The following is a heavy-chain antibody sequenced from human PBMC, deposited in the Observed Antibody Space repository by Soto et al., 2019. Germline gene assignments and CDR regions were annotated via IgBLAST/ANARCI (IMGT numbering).Heavy chain of an antibody. Sequence: SVKLSCKAPGGTFSSYAISWVRQDPGQGLEWMGVIIPSCGTASYAQKLQGRVTITGDESTSTVYMELSSLRSEDTAVYYCARSGYSSGWYYYYGMDVWGQGTTVTVSS. CDR3: ARSGYSSGWYYYYGMDV. V-gene: IGHV1-69*13. CDR2: IIPSCGTA. D-gene: IGHD6-19*01. J-gene: IGHJ6*02. CDR1: GGTFSSYA.